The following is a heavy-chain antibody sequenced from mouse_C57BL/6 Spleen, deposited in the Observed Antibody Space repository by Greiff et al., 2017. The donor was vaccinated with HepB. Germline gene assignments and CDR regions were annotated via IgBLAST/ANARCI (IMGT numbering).Heavy chain of an antibody. D-gene: IGHD1-1*01. J-gene: IGHJ3*01. CDR1: GYAFSSSW. CDR3: ARDYGGTY. CDR2: IYPGDGDT. V-gene: IGHV1-82*01. Sequence: QVHVKQSGPELVKPGASVKISCKASGYAFSSSWMNWVKQRPGKGLEWIGRIYPGDGDTNYNGKFKGKATLTADKSSSTAYMQRSSLTSEDSAVYFCARDYGGTYWGQGTLVTVSA.